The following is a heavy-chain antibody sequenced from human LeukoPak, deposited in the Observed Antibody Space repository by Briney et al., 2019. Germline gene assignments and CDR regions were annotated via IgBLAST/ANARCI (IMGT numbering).Heavy chain of an antibody. Sequence: GGSLRLSCAASGFTFSNYAMSWVRQAPGKGLEWVSGIRGSGGTTDYADSVKGRFTISRDNSKNTLYLQMNSLRAEDTAVSYCAKDPHYDSSGYSFDPWGQGTLVTVSS. D-gene: IGHD3-22*01. CDR2: IRGSGGTT. CDR1: GFTFSNYA. CDR3: AKDPHYDSSGYSFDP. V-gene: IGHV3-23*01. J-gene: IGHJ5*02.